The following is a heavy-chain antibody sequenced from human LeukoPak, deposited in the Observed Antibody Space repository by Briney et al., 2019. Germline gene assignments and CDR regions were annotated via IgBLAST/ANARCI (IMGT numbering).Heavy chain of an antibody. D-gene: IGHD2-21*02. CDR3: AGSLAYCGGDCRLGDY. CDR1: GFTVSANY. Sequence: PGGSLRLSCAASGFTVSANYMTWVRQAPGKGLEWVSVIYSSGSTYYADSVKGRFTISRDNSKNTLYLQMNSLRADDTAVYYCAGSLAYCGGDCRLGDYWGQGTLVTVSS. J-gene: IGHJ4*02. CDR2: IYSSGST. V-gene: IGHV3-66*01.